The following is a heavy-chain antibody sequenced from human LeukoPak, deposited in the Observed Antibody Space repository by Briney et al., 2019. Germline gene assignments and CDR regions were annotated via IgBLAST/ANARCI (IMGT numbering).Heavy chain of an antibody. D-gene: IGHD6-13*01. Sequence: SETLSLTCTVSGGSISSSSYYCGWIRQPPGKGLEWIGSIYYSGSTYYNPSLKSRVTISVDTSKNQFSLKLSSVTAADTAVYYCARSEVEQQLYYFDYWGQGTLVTVSS. CDR2: IYYSGST. CDR3: ARSEVEQQLYYFDY. J-gene: IGHJ4*02. V-gene: IGHV4-39*01. CDR1: GGSISSSSYY.